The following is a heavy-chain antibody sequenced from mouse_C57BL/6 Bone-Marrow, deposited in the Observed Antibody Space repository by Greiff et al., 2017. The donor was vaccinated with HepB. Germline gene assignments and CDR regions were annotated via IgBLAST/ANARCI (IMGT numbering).Heavy chain of an antibody. J-gene: IGHJ4*01. CDR2: IRSKSNNYAT. CDR1: GFSFNTYA. CDR3: VRRGSAMDY. V-gene: IGHV10-1*01. Sequence: EVQGVESGGGLVQPKGSLKLSCAASGFSFNTYAMNWVRQAPGKGLEWVARIRSKSNNYATYYADSVKDRFTISRDDSGSMLYLQMNNLKTEDTAMYYCVRRGSAMDYWGQGTSVTVSS.